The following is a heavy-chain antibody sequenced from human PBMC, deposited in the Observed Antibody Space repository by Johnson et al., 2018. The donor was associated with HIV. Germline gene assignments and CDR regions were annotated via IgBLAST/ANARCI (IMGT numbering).Heavy chain of an antibody. D-gene: IGHD2/OR15-2a*01. CDR1: GFTFSSYV. J-gene: IGHJ3*02. Sequence: QVQLVESGGGLVQPGGSLRLSCAASGFTFSSYVMQWVRQAPGKGLEWVAFISYDGPNKYYADSVKGRLTISRDNSKNTLYLQMNSLRVDDTAVYYCARSVSLVRGALDIWGQGTMVTVSS. CDR2: ISYDGPNK. V-gene: IGHV3-30-3*01. CDR3: ARSVSLVRGALDI.